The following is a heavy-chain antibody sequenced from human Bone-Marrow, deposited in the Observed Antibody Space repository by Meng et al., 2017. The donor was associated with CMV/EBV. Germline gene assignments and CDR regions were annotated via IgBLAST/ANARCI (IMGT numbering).Heavy chain of an antibody. J-gene: IGHJ4*02. D-gene: IGHD3-3*01. CDR2: IYHSGST. Sequence: VSRGSSRRSNRWSWVRQPPGKGLEWIGEIYHSGSTNYNPSLKSRVTISVDKSKTQFSLKLSSVTAADTAVYYCARERGFLEWSQFDYWGQGTLVTVSS. CDR1: RGSSRRSNR. V-gene: IGHV4-4*02. CDR3: ARERGFLEWSQFDY.